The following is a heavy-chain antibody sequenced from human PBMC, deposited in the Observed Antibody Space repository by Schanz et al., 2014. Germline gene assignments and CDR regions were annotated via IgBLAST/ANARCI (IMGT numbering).Heavy chain of an antibody. D-gene: IGHD2-2*02. V-gene: IGHV3-30*02. Sequence: VQLVESGGGLVKPGGSLRLSCVASGFTFSSYGMHWVRQAPGKGLEWVTFIRYDGSKKYYVDSVKGRFTISRDNSKNTLDLQMTSLRAEDTAVYYCATQYCSGTTCYTDSWDHWGQGTLVTVSS. J-gene: IGHJ4*01. CDR3: ATQYCSGTTCYTDSWDH. CDR1: GFTFSSYG. CDR2: IRYDGSKK.